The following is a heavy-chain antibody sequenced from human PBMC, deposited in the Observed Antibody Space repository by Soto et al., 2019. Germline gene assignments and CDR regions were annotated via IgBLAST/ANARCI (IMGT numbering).Heavy chain of an antibody. CDR1: GFSLRTSGVG. J-gene: IGHJ5*02. CDR2: IYWNDDK. CDR3: AKSGSSGWYGWFDP. D-gene: IGHD6-19*01. V-gene: IGHV2-5*01. Sequence: QSGPTLVNPTQTLTLTCIFSGFSLRTSGVGVGWIRQPPGKALEWLGFIYWNDDKRYSPSLKSRLTITKDTSKNQVVLTMTNMDPVDTAPYYCAKSGSSGWYGWFDPWGQGTLVTVSS.